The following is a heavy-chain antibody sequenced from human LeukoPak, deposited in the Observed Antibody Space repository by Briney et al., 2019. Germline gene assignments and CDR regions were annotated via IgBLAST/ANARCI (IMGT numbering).Heavy chain of an antibody. CDR1: GDSISSSSSGYY. CDR2: INHSGST. D-gene: IGHD3-10*01. V-gene: IGHV4-39*07. J-gene: IGHJ4*02. Sequence: SETLSLTCTVSGDSISSSSSGYYWGWIRQPPGKGLEWIGEINHSGSTNYNPSLKSRVTISVDTSKNQFSLKLSSVTAADTAVYYCARGYVLPIYWGQGTLVTVSS. CDR3: ARGYVLPIY.